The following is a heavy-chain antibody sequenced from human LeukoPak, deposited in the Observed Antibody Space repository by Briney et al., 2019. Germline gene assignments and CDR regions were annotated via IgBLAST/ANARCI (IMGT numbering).Heavy chain of an antibody. V-gene: IGHV3-21*01. CDR3: ARDIYPVVAATVEGPYDY. D-gene: IGHD2-15*01. CDR2: ISSSSSYI. CDR1: GFTFSNYN. J-gene: IGHJ4*02. Sequence: PGGSLRLSCAASGFTFSNYNMNWVRQAPGKGLEWVSSISSSSSYIYYADSVKGRFTISRDNAKNSLYLQMNSLRAEDTAVYYCARDIYPVVAATVEGPYDYWGQGTLVTVSS.